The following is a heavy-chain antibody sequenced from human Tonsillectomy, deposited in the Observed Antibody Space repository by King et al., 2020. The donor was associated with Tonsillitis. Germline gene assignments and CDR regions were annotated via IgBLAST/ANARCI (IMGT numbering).Heavy chain of an antibody. CDR2: ISWNSGSI. V-gene: IGHV3-9*01. J-gene: IGHJ4*02. D-gene: IGHD6-13*01. Sequence: VQLVESGGGLVQPGRSLRLSCAASGFIFDDYAMHWVRQAPGKGLEWVSTISWNSGSIGYADSVKGRFTISRDNAKNSLFLQMNSLRVEDTALYYCAKDVVARVAAAVWGQGTLVTVSS. CDR3: AKDVVARVAAAV. CDR1: GFIFDDYA.